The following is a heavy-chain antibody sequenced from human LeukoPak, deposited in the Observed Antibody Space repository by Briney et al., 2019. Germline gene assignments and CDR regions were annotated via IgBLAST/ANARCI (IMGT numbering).Heavy chain of an antibody. CDR3: ARAPLGDYYYYYGMDV. Sequence: GGSLRLSCAASGFTFSSYEMNWVRQAPGKGLEWVSHISSSGSTIYYADSVKGRFTISRDNAKNSLYLQMNSLRAEDTAVYYCARAPLGDYYYYYGMDVWGQGTTVTVSS. V-gene: IGHV3-48*03. J-gene: IGHJ6*02. CDR2: ISSSGSTI. CDR1: GFTFSSYE. D-gene: IGHD3-16*01.